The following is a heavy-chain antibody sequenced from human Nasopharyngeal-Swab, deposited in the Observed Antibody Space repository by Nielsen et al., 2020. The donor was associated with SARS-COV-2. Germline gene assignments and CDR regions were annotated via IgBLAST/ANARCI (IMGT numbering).Heavy chain of an antibody. J-gene: IGHJ4*02. CDR2: INAGNGDI. V-gene: IGHV1-3*01. CDR1: GYTFTGYA. CDR3: VKPAAGTYDS. D-gene: IGHD6-13*01. Sequence: ASVKVSCKASGYTFTGYAMHWVRQAPGQSLVWMGWINAGNGDITYSQKFQGRVTFTRDTYASTAYMELFSLTSEDTAVYYCVKPAAGTYDSWGQGTLVTVSS.